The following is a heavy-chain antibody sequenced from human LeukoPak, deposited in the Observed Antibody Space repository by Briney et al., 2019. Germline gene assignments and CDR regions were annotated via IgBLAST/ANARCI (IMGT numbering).Heavy chain of an antibody. Sequence: SETLSLTCTVSGDSISSSTYCWGWIRQPPGKGLEWIGSIYYSGTTYYSPSLKTRVTISVDTSMNQFSLKLSSVTAADTAVYYCARLVSRRGYSFDYWGQGTLVTVSS. V-gene: IGHV4-39*01. D-gene: IGHD5-18*01. CDR3: ARLVSRRGYSFDY. CDR2: IYYSGTT. J-gene: IGHJ4*02. CDR1: GDSISSSTYC.